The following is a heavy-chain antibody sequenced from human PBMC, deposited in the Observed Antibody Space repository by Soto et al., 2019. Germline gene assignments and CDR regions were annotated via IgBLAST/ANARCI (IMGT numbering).Heavy chain of an antibody. V-gene: IGHV3-30-3*01. CDR2: ISYDGSNK. D-gene: IGHD3-3*01. CDR3: ARVLRFLEWFSYYGMDV. Sequence: GGSLRLSCAASGFTFSSYAVHWVRQAPGKGLEWVAVISYDGSNKYYADSVKGRFTISRDNSKDTLYLQMNSLRAEDTAVYYCARVLRFLEWFSYYGMDVWGQGTTVTVSS. CDR1: GFTFSSYA. J-gene: IGHJ6*02.